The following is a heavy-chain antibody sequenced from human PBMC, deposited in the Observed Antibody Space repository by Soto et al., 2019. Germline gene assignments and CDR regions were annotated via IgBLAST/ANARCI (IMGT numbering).Heavy chain of an antibody. V-gene: IGHV3-53*02. Sequence: EVQLVETGGGLIQPGGSLRLSCAASGFTVSSNYMSWVRQAPGKGLEWVSVIYSGGSTYYADSVKGRFTISRVNSKNTLYLQMNRLRAEDTAVYYCAREREYYYYGMDVWGQGTTVTVSS. CDR1: GFTVSSNY. CDR3: AREREYYYYGMDV. J-gene: IGHJ6*02. CDR2: IYSGGST.